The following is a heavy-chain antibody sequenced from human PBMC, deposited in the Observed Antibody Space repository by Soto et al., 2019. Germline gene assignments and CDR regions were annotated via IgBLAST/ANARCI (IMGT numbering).Heavy chain of an antibody. CDR1: GFTFSSYS. V-gene: IGHV3-48*01. CDR2: ISSSSSTI. J-gene: IGHJ1*01. CDR3: ASTMATEYFQQ. D-gene: IGHD3-10*01. Sequence: GGSLRLSCAASGFTFSSYSMDWVRQAPGKGLEWVSYISSSSSTIYYADSVKGRFTISRDNAKNSLYLQMNSLRAEDTAIYYCASTMATEYFQQWGQGTLVTVSS.